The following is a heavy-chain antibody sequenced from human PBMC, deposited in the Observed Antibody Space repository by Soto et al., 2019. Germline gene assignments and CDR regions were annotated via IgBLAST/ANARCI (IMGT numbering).Heavy chain of an antibody. V-gene: IGHV3-30-3*01. D-gene: IGHD3-3*01. Sequence: QVQLVESGGGVVQPGRSLRLSCAASGFTFSRHTMHWVRQAPGKGLEWVAAISDDGSNTYYADSVKGRFTISRDNSKKTLYLQMNTLSSEDTAVQHCAREVYYDFWSGFNTHPYYFADWGQGTLVTVSS. CDR1: GFTFSRHT. J-gene: IGHJ4*02. CDR2: ISDDGSNT. CDR3: AREVYYDFWSGFNTHPYYFAD.